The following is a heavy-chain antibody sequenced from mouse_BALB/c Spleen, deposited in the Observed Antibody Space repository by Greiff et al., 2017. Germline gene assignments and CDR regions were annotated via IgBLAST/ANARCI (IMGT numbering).Heavy chain of an antibody. CDR1: GFTFSSFG. J-gene: IGHJ4*01. D-gene: IGHD2-4*01. V-gene: IGHV5-17*02. Sequence: EVQLVESGGGLVQPGGSRKLSCAASGFTFSSFGMHWVRQAPEKGLEWVAYISSGSSTIYYADTVKGRFTISRDNPKNTLFLQMTSLRSEDTAMYYCARPYDYDVGAMDYWGQGTSVTVSS. CDR2: ISSGSSTI. CDR3: ARPYDYDVGAMDY.